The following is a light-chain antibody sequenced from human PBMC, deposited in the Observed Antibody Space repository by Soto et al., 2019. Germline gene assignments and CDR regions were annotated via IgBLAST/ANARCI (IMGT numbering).Light chain of an antibody. Sequence: QSVLTQPPSVSAAPGQKVTISCSGSSXNIGGNSVSWYQQLPGTAPKLLIYDDNKRPSGIPDRFSGSKSGTSATLGITGFQTGDEADYYCGSWDSSLSAYVFGGGTKVTLL. J-gene: IGLJ1*01. V-gene: IGLV1-51*01. CDR1: SXNIGGNS. CDR3: GSWDSSLSAYV. CDR2: DDN.